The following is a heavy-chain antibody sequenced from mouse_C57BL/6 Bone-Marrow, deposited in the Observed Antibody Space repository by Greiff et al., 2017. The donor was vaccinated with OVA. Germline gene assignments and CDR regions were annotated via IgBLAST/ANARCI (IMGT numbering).Heavy chain of an antibody. J-gene: IGHJ2*01. CDR3: ARAYGRVDY. CDR1: GFTFSSYA. CDR2: ISDGGSYT. V-gene: IGHV5-4*01. D-gene: IGHD2-1*01. Sequence: EVQVVESGGGLVKPGGSLKLSCAASGFTFSSYAMSWVRQTPEKRLEWVATISDGGSYTYYPDNVKGRFTISRDNAKNNLYLQMSHLKSEDTAMYYCARAYGRVDYWGQGTTLTVSS.